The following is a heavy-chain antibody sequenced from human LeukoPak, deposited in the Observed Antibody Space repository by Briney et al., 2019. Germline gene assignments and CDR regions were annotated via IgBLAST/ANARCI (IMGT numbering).Heavy chain of an antibody. J-gene: IGHJ4*02. D-gene: IGHD5/OR15-5a*01. CDR3: ARQMTSTRLFDS. Sequence: GGSLRLSCVASGFIFSDHPFHWVRQSPHKGLEGVALIRSDGAKKYYADSVQSRFTDSKENSKNTLFLQMNTLRADDTAVYFCARQMTSTRLFDSWGQGTLVTVSS. CDR2: IRSDGAKK. CDR1: GFIFSDHP. V-gene: IGHV3-30*04.